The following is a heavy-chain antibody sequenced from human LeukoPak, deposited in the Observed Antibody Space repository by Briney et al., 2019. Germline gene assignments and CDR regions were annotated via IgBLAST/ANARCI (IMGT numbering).Heavy chain of an antibody. CDR3: AKSDYYGASDY. CDR2: INHSGST. CDR1: GGSFSGYY. J-gene: IGHJ4*02. V-gene: IGHV4-34*01. Sequence: SETLSLTCAVYGGSFSGYYWSWIRQPPGKGLEWIGEINHSGSTNYNPSLKSRVTISVDTFRNQFSLKLTSVTAADTAIYYCAKSDYYGASDYWGQGTLVTVSS. D-gene: IGHD3-10*01.